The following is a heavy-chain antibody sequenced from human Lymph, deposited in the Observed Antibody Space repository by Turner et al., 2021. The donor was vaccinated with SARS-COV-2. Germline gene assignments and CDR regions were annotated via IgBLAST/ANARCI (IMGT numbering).Heavy chain of an antibody. CDR3: ARDLMEVGGMDV. V-gene: IGHV3-53*01. CDR1: GFTVSSNY. Sequence: EVQLVESGGGLIQPGGSLSLYCAASGFTVSSNYMSWVRQAPGKGLEWVSIIYSGGSTYYADSVKGRLTISRDNSKNTLYLQMNSLRAEDTAVYYCARDLMEVGGMDVWGQGTTVTVSS. D-gene: IGHD3-3*01. CDR2: IYSGGST. J-gene: IGHJ6*02.